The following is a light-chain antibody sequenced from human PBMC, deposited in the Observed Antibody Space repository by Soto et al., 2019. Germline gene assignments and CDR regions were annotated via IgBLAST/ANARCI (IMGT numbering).Light chain of an antibody. CDR2: DNN. CDR3: GTWDSSLSGVV. J-gene: IGLJ2*01. CDR1: SSNIGNSY. V-gene: IGLV1-51*01. Sequence: QSVLTQPPSVSAAPGQKVAISCSGSSSNIGNSYVSWYQQLPGTAPKLLIYDNNKRPSGIPDRFSGSKSGTSATLDITGLQTGDEADYYCGTWDSSLSGVVFGGGTKVTVL.